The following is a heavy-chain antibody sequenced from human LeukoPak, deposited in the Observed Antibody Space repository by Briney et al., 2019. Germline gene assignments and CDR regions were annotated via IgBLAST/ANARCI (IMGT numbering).Heavy chain of an antibody. D-gene: IGHD5-24*01. CDR3: AAGGGYHDAFDI. V-gene: IGHV1-8*01. CDR2: MNPNSGNT. J-gene: IGHJ3*02. Sequence: GASVKVSCKASRYTFTSYDINWVRQATGQGLEWMGWMNPNSGNTGYAQKFQGRVTMTRDTSISTVYMELGGLRSEDTAVYYCAAGGGYHDAFDIWGQGTMVTVSS. CDR1: RYTFTSYD.